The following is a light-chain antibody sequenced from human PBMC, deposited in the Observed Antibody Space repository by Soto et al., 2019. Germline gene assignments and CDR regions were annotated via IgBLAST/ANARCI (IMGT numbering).Light chain of an antibody. CDR2: VAS. V-gene: IGKV1-12*01. CDR3: QQANSFPWT. Sequence: DIQMTQSPSSVSASVGDRVTITCRASQGISRWLAWYQQKPGKAPKLLISVASSLQSGVPSRFRGSASGTDFTLTISSLQPEDFATYYCQQANSFPWTFGQGTKVEIK. J-gene: IGKJ1*01. CDR1: QGISRW.